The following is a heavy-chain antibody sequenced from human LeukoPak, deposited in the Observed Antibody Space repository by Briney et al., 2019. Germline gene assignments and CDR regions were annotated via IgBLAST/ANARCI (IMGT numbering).Heavy chain of an antibody. V-gene: IGHV3-21*01. D-gene: IGHD3-10*02. CDR2: IGGSSSDI. Sequence: PGGSLRLSCAGSAFTFSSYSMNWVRQAPGKGLEWVSSIGGSSSDIYYAASVKGRFTISRDNAKNSLYLQMNSLRAEDTAVYYCAELGITMIGGVWGKGTTVTISS. CDR3: AELGITMIGGV. J-gene: IGHJ6*04. CDR1: AFTFSSYS.